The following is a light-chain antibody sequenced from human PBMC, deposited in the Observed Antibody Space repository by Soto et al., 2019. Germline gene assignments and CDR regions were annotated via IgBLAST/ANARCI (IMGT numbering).Light chain of an antibody. V-gene: IGKV1-5*03. J-gene: IGKJ1*01. CDR1: ESISTW. CDR3: QQYDTYSRT. CDR2: KAS. Sequence: DIQMTQSPSTLSASVGERVTITCRASESISTWLAWYQQKPGKAPKLLIYKASSLESGVPSRFSGSGSGTEFTLTISSLQPDDFATYYCQQYDTYSRTFGQGTKVDI.